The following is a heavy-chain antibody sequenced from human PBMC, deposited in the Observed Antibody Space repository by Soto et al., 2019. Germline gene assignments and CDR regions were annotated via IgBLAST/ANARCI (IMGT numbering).Heavy chain of an antibody. J-gene: IGHJ6*02. CDR3: AREDIVVSSTDV. V-gene: IGHV1-2*04. D-gene: IGHD2-15*01. Sequence: GASVKVSCKASGYTFTGYYMHWVRQAPGQGLEWMGWINPNSGGTNYAQKFQGWVTMTRDTSISTAYMELSRLRSDDTAVYYCAREDIVVSSTDVWGQGTTVTVSS. CDR2: INPNSGGT. CDR1: GYTFTGYY.